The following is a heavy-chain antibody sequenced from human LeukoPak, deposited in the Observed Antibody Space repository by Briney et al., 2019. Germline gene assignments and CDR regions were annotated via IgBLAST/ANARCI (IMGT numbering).Heavy chain of an antibody. V-gene: IGHV4-39*07. CDR3: ARGSS. J-gene: IGHJ5*02. CDR1: GGSVSSGSYY. Sequence: TTSETLSLTCTVSGGSVSSGSYYWSWIRQPPGKGLEWIGEINHSGSTNYNPSLKSRVTISVDTSKNQFSLKLSSVTAADTAVYYCARGSSWGQGTLVTVSS. CDR2: INHSGST.